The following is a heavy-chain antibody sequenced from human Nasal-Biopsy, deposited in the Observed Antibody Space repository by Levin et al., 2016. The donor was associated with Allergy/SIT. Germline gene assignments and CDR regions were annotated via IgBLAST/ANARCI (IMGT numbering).Heavy chain of an antibody. CDR2: ITASGDNT. J-gene: IGHJ6*02. V-gene: IGHV3-23*01. D-gene: IGHD1-26*01. CDR1: GFNFAGYA. Sequence: GESLKISCTASGFNFAGYALSWVRQAPGKGLEWVSSITASGDNTYYADSVKGRFTMSRDNSKNTLYLQMNNLRVEDTAIYFCARDKEEEWELLIIHYYGMDVWGQGTTVTVSS. CDR3: ARDKEEEWELLIIHYYGMDV.